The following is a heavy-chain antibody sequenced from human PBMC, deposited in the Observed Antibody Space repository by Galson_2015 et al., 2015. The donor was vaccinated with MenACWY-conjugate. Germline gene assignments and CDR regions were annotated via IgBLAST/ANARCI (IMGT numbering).Heavy chain of an antibody. J-gene: IGHJ4*02. CDR3: AREDYDFGWRSYSYNWDSFDY. CDR2: ISSSSSYI. D-gene: IGHD3-16*02. V-gene: IGHV3-21*01. CDR1: GFTFSSYR. Sequence: SLRLSCAASGFTFSSYRMNWVRQAPGKGLEWVSSISSSSSYIYYADSVKGRFTISRDNAKNSLYLQMNSLRAEDTAVYYCAREDYDFGWRSYSYNWDSFDYWGQGTLVTVSS.